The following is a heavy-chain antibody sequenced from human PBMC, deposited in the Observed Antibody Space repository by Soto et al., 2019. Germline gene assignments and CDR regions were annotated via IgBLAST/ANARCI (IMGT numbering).Heavy chain of an antibody. V-gene: IGHV3-23*01. CDR1: GFTFSSYA. J-gene: IGHJ4*02. Sequence: HPGGSLRLSCAASGFTFSSYAMSWVRQAPGKGLEWVANISRGGSGTYYADSVKGRFTISRDNAKNSLYLQMNSLRAEDTAVYYCARVPRRYSYVDYWGQGTLVTVSS. D-gene: IGHD5-18*01. CDR2: ISRGGSGT. CDR3: ARVPRRYSYVDY.